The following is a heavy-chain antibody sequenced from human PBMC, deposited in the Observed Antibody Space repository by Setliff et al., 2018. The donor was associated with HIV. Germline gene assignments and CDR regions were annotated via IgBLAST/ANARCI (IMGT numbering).Heavy chain of an antibody. J-gene: IGHJ3*02. CDR3: VKGPSTSSWAVTWDAFDI. D-gene: IGHD6-13*01. V-gene: IGHV3-43D*03. CDR1: GGSISGSNYY. Sequence: PSETLSLTCTVSGGSISGSNYYWGWIRQPPGKGLEWVSTITSDGGSSFYADSLKGRFTISRDNSKNSLYLQMNSLRVDDSAFYHCVKGPSTSSWAVTWDAFDIWGQGTPVTVSS. CDR2: ITSDGGSS.